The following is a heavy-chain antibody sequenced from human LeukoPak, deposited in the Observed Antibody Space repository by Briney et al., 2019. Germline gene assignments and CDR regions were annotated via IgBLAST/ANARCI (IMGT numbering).Heavy chain of an antibody. D-gene: IGHD6-13*01. Sequence: GGSLRLSCAASGFTFSSYAMSRVRQAPGKGLAWVSIISNSGDNADYADSVKGRFTISRDKSKNTLSLQMNSLRVEDTAVYYCAREGLGAAAGTFDYWGQGTLVTVSS. J-gene: IGHJ4*02. CDR1: GFTFSSYA. V-gene: IGHV3-23*01. CDR3: AREGLGAAAGTFDY. CDR2: ISNSGDNA.